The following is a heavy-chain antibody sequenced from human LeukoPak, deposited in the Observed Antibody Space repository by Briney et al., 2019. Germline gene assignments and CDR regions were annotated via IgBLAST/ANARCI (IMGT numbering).Heavy chain of an antibody. CDR2: IYYSGST. V-gene: IGHV4-39*07. CDR3: ARVGARFYYYDSSGYYMN. CDR1: GDSISSSSYY. J-gene: IGHJ4*02. Sequence: SETLSLTCTVSGDSISSSSYYWGWIRQPPGKGLEWIGSIYYSGSTYYNPSLKSRVTISVDTSKNQFSLKLSSVTAADTAVYYCARVGARFYYYDSSGYYMNWGQGTLVTVSS. D-gene: IGHD3-22*01.